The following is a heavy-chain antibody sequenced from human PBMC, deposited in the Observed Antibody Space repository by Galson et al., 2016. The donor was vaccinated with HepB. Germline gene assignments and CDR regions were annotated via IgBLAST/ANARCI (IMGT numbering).Heavy chain of an antibody. J-gene: IGHJ4*02. Sequence: SLRLSCAASGFTFDDYGLSWVRQAPGKGLERVSGINWNGGSTGYADSVEGRFTISRDNAKNSLYLQMNSLRAEDTALYYCARGMSHDYGVSADYWGQGTLVTVSS. CDR3: ARGMSHDYGVSADY. V-gene: IGHV3-20*04. D-gene: IGHD4-17*01. CDR1: GFTFDDYG. CDR2: INWNGGST.